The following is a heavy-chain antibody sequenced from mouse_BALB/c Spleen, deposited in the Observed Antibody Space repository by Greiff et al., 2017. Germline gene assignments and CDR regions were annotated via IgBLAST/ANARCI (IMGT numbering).Heavy chain of an antibody. CDR3: ARWGYGPYYAMDY. Sequence: EVMLVESGPGLVKPSQSLSLTCTVTGYSITSDYAWNWIRQFPGNKLEWMGYISYSGSTSYNPSLKSRISITRDTSKNQFFLQLNSVTTEDTATYYCARWGYGPYYAMDYWGQGTSVTVSS. D-gene: IGHD1-1*01. J-gene: IGHJ4*01. CDR2: ISYSGST. V-gene: IGHV3-2*02. CDR1: GYSITSDYA.